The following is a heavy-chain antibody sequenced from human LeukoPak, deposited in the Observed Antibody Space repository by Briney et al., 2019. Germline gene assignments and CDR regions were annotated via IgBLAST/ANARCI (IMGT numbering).Heavy chain of an antibody. Sequence: SETLSLTCTVSGGSISSYYWSWIRQPPGKGLEWIGYIYYSGSTNYNPSLKSRVTISVDTSKNQFSLKLSSVTAADTAVYYCARHEGYDILTGYLNWFDPWGQGTLVTVSS. J-gene: IGHJ5*02. D-gene: IGHD3-9*01. CDR3: ARHEGYDILTGYLNWFDP. CDR1: GGSISSYY. V-gene: IGHV4-59*08. CDR2: IYYSGST.